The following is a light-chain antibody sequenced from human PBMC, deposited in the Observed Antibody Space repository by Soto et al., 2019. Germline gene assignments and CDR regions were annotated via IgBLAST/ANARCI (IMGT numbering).Light chain of an antibody. V-gene: IGKV1-39*01. Sequence: DIQMTQSPSLSVSVGDKVTITCRASHSISNFLNWYQQKAGKAPKLLIYASFNLQSGVPSRFSGSGSGADFTLTISSLQPEDFATYYSQQNYITPYTFGQGTKLEIK. CDR3: QQNYITPYT. CDR2: ASF. J-gene: IGKJ2*01. CDR1: HSISNF.